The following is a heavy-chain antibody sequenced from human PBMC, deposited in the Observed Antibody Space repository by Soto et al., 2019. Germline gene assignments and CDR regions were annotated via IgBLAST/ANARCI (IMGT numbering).Heavy chain of an antibody. D-gene: IGHD3-22*01. CDR2: ISGSGGST. Sequence: GGSLRLSCAASGFTFSSYAMSWVRQAPGKGLEWVSAISGSGGSTYYADSVKGRFTISRDNSKNTLYLQMNSLRAEDTAVYYCAKDPRGVVITGRVDPWGQGTLVTVSS. CDR1: GFTFSSYA. V-gene: IGHV3-23*01. J-gene: IGHJ5*02. CDR3: AKDPRGVVITGRVDP.